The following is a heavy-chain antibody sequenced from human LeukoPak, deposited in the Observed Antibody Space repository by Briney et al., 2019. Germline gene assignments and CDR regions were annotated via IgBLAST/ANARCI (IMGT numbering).Heavy chain of an antibody. J-gene: IGHJ5*02. Sequence: PSETLSLTCTVSGGSISSYYWSWIRQPPGKGLEWIGYIYTSGSTNYNPSLTSRVTISVDTSKNQFSLKLSSVTAADTAVYYCARYSSSSAGWFDPWGQGTLVTVSS. CDR1: GGSISSYY. V-gene: IGHV4-4*09. CDR3: ARYSSSSAGWFDP. CDR2: IYTSGST. D-gene: IGHD6-6*01.